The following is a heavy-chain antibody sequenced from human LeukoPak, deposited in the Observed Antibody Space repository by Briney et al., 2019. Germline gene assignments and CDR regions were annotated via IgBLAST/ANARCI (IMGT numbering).Heavy chain of an antibody. CDR3: ARGRYCSSTSCLVPYYYYGMDV. D-gene: IGHD2-2*01. CDR2: MNPNSGNT. V-gene: IGHV1-8*01. J-gene: IGHJ6*02. Sequence: ASVKVSCKASGYTFTSYDINWVQQATGQGLEWMGWMNPNSGNTGYAQKFQGRVTMTRNTSISTAYMELSSLRSEDTAVYYCARGRYCSSTSCLVPYYYYGMDVWGQGTTVTVSS. CDR1: GYTFTSYD.